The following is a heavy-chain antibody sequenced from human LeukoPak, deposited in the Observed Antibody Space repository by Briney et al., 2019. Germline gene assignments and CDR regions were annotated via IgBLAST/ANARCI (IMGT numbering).Heavy chain of an antibody. Sequence: PGGSLRLSCAASGFTFRSYWMSWVRQAPGKELEWVANINQGGSVQYYMDSVKGRFTISRDDAKNSLYVQMNSLRDEDTAVYYCARVEYSGWNLEYWGQGTLVTVSS. CDR1: GFTFRSYW. CDR3: ARVEYSGWNLEY. J-gene: IGHJ4*02. V-gene: IGHV3-7*01. CDR2: INQGGSVQ. D-gene: IGHD5-12*01.